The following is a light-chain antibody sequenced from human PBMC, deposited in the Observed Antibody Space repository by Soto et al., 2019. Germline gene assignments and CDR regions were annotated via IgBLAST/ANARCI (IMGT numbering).Light chain of an antibody. V-gene: IGKV3-15*01. J-gene: IGKJ2*01. CDR1: QSISSS. CDR3: QQHSSWPLT. Sequence: IVMTQSPATLPVSPGERATLSCRASQSISSSTLAWYQQKPGQPPRLLIYSVSTRAAGIPARFSGSGSGTAFTLTISSLQSEDFAVYYCQQHSSWPLTFGQGTKLEI. CDR2: SVS.